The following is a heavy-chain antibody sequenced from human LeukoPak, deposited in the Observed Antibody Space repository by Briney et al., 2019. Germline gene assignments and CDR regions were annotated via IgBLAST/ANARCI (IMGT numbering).Heavy chain of an antibody. Sequence: ASVKVSCKASGYTFTGFYMHWLRQAPGRGLEWLGWINPESGVTHYAQNFQGRVTMTRTTSINTAYMELSSLTSDDTAVYYCTRTHLAADGARPIDYWGQGTLVTVSS. CDR2: INPESGVT. J-gene: IGHJ4*02. D-gene: IGHD6-13*01. CDR3: TRTHLAADGARPIDY. V-gene: IGHV1-2*02. CDR1: GYTFTGFY.